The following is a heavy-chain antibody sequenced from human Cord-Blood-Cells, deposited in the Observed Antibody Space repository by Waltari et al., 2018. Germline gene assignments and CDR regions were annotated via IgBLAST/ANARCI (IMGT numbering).Heavy chain of an antibody. CDR3: ARGEAPGIAAAGTDY. D-gene: IGHD6-13*01. CDR1: GGTLRSYA. CDR2: IIPILGIA. V-gene: IGHV1-69*09. Sequence: QVQLVQSGAEVKKPGSSVKVSSKTSGGTLRSYAIRWVRQAPGQGLEWMGRIIPILGIANYAQKFQGRVTITADKATSTAYMELSSLRSEDTAVYYCARGEAPGIAAAGTDYWGQGTLVTVSS. J-gene: IGHJ4*02.